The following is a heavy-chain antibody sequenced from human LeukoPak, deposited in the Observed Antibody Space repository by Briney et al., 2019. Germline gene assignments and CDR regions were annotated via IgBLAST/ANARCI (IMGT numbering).Heavy chain of an antibody. CDR3: ASGIAVAGRVY. V-gene: IGHV3-7*01. CDR1: GFTFSSHW. D-gene: IGHD6-19*01. Sequence: GGSLRLSCAASGFTFSSHWMSWVRQAPGKGLEWVAYIKQDASDRYYVDSMKGRFTISRDNAKNSLYLQMNSLRAEDTAVYYCASGIAVAGRVYWGQGTLVTVSS. J-gene: IGHJ4*02. CDR2: IKQDASDR.